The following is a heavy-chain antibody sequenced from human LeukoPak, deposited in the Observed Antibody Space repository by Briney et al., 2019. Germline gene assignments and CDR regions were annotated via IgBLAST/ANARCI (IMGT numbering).Heavy chain of an antibody. J-gene: IGHJ4*02. Sequence: GGSLRLSCAASGFTFSSYGMYWVRQAPGKGLEFVAFIRHDGTITYYADSVRGRSTISRDNSKNTMYLQMHSLRAEDTAVYYCAKDSLADIDYWGQGTLVTVSS. D-gene: IGHD3-16*01. CDR2: IRHDGTIT. V-gene: IGHV3-30*02. CDR1: GFTFSSYG. CDR3: AKDSLADIDY.